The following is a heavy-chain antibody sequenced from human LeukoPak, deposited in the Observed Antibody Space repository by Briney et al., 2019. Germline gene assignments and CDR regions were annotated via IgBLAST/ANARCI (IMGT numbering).Heavy chain of an antibody. J-gene: IGHJ3*02. Sequence: GGSLRLSCAAYGFTFTSYAMAWVRQAPGKGLEWVSIIGGDGGSTHYADSVKGRFTISRDQSKSTVYLQMNSLRAEDTATYYCAKRPREENAFDIWGQATMVTVSS. CDR3: AKRPREENAFDI. D-gene: IGHD1-26*01. CDR2: IGGDGGST. V-gene: IGHV3-23*01. CDR1: GFTFTSYA.